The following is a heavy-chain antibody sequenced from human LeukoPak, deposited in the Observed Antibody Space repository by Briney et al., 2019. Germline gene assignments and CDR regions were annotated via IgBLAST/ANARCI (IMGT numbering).Heavy chain of an antibody. J-gene: IGHJ2*01. CDR2: IYPGDSDT. D-gene: IGHD6-6*01. V-gene: IGHV5-51*01. Sequence: GESLKISCKGSGYSFTTYWIGWVRPMPGRGLEWMGIIYPGDSDTRYSPSFQGQVTISADKSISTAYLQWSSLKASDTAMYYCARGTSSSMNWYFDLWGRGTLVTVSS. CDR1: GYSFTTYW. CDR3: ARGTSSSMNWYFDL.